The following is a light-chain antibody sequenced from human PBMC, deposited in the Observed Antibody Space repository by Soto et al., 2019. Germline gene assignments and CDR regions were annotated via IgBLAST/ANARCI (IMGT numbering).Light chain of an antibody. Sequence: ERATLSCRASQSVSSSYLAWYQQKPGQAPRLLIYGASSLDRGVPSRFSGSGSGTDFTLTSSSRHPEDFVTYYCQQTDKLLRTFAEGTKVDI. J-gene: IGKJ1*01. V-gene: IGKV3-20*02. CDR2: GAS. CDR1: QSVSSSY. CDR3: QQTDKLLRT.